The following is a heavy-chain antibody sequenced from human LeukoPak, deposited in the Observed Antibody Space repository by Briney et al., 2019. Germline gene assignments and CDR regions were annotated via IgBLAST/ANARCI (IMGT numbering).Heavy chain of an antibody. D-gene: IGHD3-10*01. Sequence: GGSLRLSCAASGFTFSSYSMNWVRQAPGKGLEWVSYISSSSSTIYYADSVKGRFTISRDNAKNSLYLQMNSLRAEDTAVYYCARETGGSGGYYYYAMDVWGQGTTVTVSS. CDR1: GFTFSSYS. CDR3: ARETGGSGGYYYYAMDV. J-gene: IGHJ6*02. V-gene: IGHV3-48*04. CDR2: ISSSSSTI.